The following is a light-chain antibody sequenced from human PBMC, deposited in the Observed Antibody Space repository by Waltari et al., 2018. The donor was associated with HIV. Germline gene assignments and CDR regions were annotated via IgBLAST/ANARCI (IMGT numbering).Light chain of an antibody. CDR2: GNY. Sequence: QSVVTQPPSVSGTPGQTVTISCSGSTSNIGIKTVNWYQHPPGTAPKRLIYGNYKRPSGVPDRFSASKSGTSASLAISGLQSEDEADYYCASWDASLNGWVFGGGTKLTVL. J-gene: IGLJ3*02. CDR3: ASWDASLNGWV. V-gene: IGLV1-44*01. CDR1: TSNIGIKT.